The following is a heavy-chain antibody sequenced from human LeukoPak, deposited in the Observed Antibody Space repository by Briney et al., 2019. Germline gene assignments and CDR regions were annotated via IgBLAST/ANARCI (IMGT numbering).Heavy chain of an antibody. J-gene: IGHJ6*03. CDR2: ISGSGGST. D-gene: IGHD3-10*01. V-gene: IGHV3-23*01. CDR1: GFTFSSYA. Sequence: GGSLRLSCAASGFTFSSYAMSWVRQAPGKGLEWVSAISGSGGSTYYADSVKGRFTISRDNSKNTLYLQMNSLRAEDTAVYYCASLGGYSVYYYMDVWGKGTTVTVSS. CDR3: ASLGGYSVYYYMDV.